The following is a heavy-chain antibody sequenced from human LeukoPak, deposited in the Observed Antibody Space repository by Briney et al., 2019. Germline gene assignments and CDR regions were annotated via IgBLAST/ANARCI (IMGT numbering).Heavy chain of an antibody. CDR2: MNPLGGSS. CDR3: ARDFSGGWTNYYYMDV. J-gene: IGHJ6*03. D-gene: IGHD2-15*01. Sequence: ASVKVSCKASGYTFTTYYIHWVRLAPGQGLEWMGIMNPLGGSSSFAQKFQGRVTMTRDMSASTAYMELSTLRSEDTAVYFCARDFSGGWTNYYYMDVWGEGTTVTVSS. V-gene: IGHV1-46*01. CDR1: GYTFTTYY.